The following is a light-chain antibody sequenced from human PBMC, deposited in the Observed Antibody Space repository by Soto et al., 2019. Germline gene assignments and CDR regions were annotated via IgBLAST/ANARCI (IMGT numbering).Light chain of an antibody. V-gene: IGKV1-9*01. CDR3: QQVNSYPPP. CDR2: AAS. J-gene: IGKJ5*01. CDR1: QGISSY. Sequence: DIQLTQSPSFLSASVGDRVTITCRASQGISSYFAWYQQKPGKAPKLLIYAASTLQSGVPSRFSGSGSGTEFTLTISGLQPEDLATYYCQQVNSYPPPFGQGTRLEIK.